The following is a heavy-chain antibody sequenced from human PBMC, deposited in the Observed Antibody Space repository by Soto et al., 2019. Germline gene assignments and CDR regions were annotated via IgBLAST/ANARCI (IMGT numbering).Heavy chain of an antibody. CDR1: GGSFSGYY. J-gene: IGHJ4*02. D-gene: IGHD1-1*01. V-gene: IGHV4-34*01. CDR3: ARHIHNQGFEYYFDS. Sequence: SETLSLTCAVYGGSFSGYYWSWIRQPPGKGLEWIGEINHSGSTNYNPSLKSRVTISVDTSKNQISLKLSSVTAADTAVYYCARHIHNQGFEYYFDSWGQGTLVTVSS. CDR2: INHSGST.